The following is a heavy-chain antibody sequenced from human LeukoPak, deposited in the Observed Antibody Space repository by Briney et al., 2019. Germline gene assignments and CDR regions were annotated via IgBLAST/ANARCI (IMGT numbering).Heavy chain of an antibody. CDR1: GGTFSSYS. J-gene: IGHJ4*02. V-gene: IGHV1-69*06. D-gene: IGHD3-22*01. CDR3: ARDDRVYYYDSSGYYYV. Sequence: SVKVSCTDSGGTFSSYSISWVRQAPRQGLEWMGGIIPLFNTPNYAQKFQGRVSITADKSTNTTYMEPSSLTSEDTAVYYCARDDRVYYYDSSGYYYVWGQGTLVTVSS. CDR2: IIPLFNTP.